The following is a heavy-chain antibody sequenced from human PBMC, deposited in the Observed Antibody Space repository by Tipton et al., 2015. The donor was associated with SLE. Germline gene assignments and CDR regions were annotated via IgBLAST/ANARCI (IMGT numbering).Heavy chain of an antibody. D-gene: IGHD1-26*01. CDR2: IIHSGNT. V-gene: IGHV4-34*12. Sequence: GLVKPSETLSLTCTVYGGSFSGYYWNWIRQSPGKGLEWIGEIIHSGNTNSDPSLKSRVTISVDTSQNQVSLTLRSVTAADTAVYYCARRMGPSVAFDIWGHGTVVTVSS. CDR1: GGSFSGYY. CDR3: ARRMGPSVAFDI. J-gene: IGHJ3*02.